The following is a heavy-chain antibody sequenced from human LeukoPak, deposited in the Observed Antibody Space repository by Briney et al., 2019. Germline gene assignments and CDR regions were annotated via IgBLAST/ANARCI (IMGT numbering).Heavy chain of an antibody. J-gene: IGHJ4*02. V-gene: IGHV3-74*01. CDR2: IRSDGRST. Sequence: TGGSLRLSCAASGFMFNNYWMHWVRQAPGKGLEWVSRIRSDGRSTSYADSVKGRFTISRDNAKSMLYLQMNTVRAEDSALYYCARVISDLLDFDFDYWGQGTLVTVSS. CDR1: GFMFNNYW. CDR3: ARVISDLLDFDFDY. D-gene: IGHD3-16*01.